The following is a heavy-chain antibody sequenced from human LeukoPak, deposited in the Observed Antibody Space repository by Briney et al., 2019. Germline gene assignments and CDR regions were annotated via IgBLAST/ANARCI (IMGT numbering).Heavy chain of an antibody. V-gene: IGHV1-8*01. CDR3: ARGRVHSSSPDY. J-gene: IGHJ4*02. D-gene: IGHD6-13*01. CDR2: MNPNSGNT. Sequence: ASVKVSCKASGYTFTSYDINWARQATGQGLEWMGWMNPNSGNTGYAQKFQGRVTMTRNTSISTAYMELSSLRSEDTAVYYCARGRVHSSSPDYWGQGTLVTVSS. CDR1: GYTFTSYD.